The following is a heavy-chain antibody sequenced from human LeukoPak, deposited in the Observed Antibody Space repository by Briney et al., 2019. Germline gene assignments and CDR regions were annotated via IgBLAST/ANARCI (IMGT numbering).Heavy chain of an antibody. CDR2: INTNTGNP. J-gene: IGHJ4*02. V-gene: IGHV7-4-1*02. Sequence: ASVKVSCKASGYTLTNYALNWVRQAPGQGLEWMGWINTNTGNPTYAQGFTGRFVFSLDTSVNTAYLQISSLKAEDTAIYYCARVQGYCSTTSCYPHYWGQGTLVTVS. CDR3: ARVQGYCSTTSCYPHY. CDR1: GYTLTNYA. D-gene: IGHD2-2*01.